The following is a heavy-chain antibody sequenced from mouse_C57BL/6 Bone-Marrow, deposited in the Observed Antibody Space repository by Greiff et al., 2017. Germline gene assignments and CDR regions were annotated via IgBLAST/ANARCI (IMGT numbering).Heavy chain of an antibody. Sequence: QVQLKQPGAELVMPGASVKLSCKASGYTFTSYWMHWVKQRPGQGLEWIGEIDPSDSYTNYNQKFKGKSTLTVDKSSSTAYMQLSSLTSEDSAVYYCACYYDYAMDYWGQGTSVTVSS. CDR1: GYTFTSYW. CDR2: IDPSDSYT. J-gene: IGHJ4*01. D-gene: IGHD2-1*01. V-gene: IGHV1-69*01. CDR3: ACYYDYAMDY.